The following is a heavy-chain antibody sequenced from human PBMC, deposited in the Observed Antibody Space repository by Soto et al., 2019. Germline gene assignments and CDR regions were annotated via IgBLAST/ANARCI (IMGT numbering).Heavy chain of an antibody. V-gene: IGHV5-10-1*01. CDR3: ARQGGDYYDSSGYPFDY. CDR2: IDPSDSYT. Sequence: GESLKISCKGSGYSFTSYWISWVRQMPGKGLEWMGRIDPSDSYTNYSPSFQGHVTISADKSISTAYLQWSSLKASDTAMYYCARQGGDYYDSSGYPFDYWGQGTLVTVS. J-gene: IGHJ4*02. CDR1: GYSFTSYW. D-gene: IGHD3-22*01.